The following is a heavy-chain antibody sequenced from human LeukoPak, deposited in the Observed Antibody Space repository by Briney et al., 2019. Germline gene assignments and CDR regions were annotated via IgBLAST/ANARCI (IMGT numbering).Heavy chain of an antibody. D-gene: IGHD6-19*01. J-gene: IGHJ5*02. Sequence: GASVKVSCKASGYTFTGYYMHWVRQAPGQGREWMGWINPNSGGTTYAQKFQGRVTMTRDTSISTAYMELSRLRSDDTAVYYCARIDGSGWYEHWFDPWGQGTLVTVSS. CDR3: ARIDGSGWYEHWFDP. CDR2: INPNSGGT. CDR1: GYTFTGYY. V-gene: IGHV1-2*02.